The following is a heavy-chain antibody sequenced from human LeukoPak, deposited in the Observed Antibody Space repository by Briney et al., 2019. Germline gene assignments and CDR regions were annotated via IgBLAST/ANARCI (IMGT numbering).Heavy chain of an antibody. D-gene: IGHD3-22*01. CDR3: ARGPPYYDSSGYYPEFDY. CDR1: GGSFSGYY. V-gene: IGHV4-34*01. CDR2: INHSGST. J-gene: IGHJ4*02. Sequence: SETLSLTCAVYGGSFSGYYWSWIRQPLGKGLEWIGEINHSGSTNYDPSLKSRVTISVDTSKNQFSLKLSSVTAADTAVYYCARGPPYYDSSGYYPEFDYWGQGTLVTVSS.